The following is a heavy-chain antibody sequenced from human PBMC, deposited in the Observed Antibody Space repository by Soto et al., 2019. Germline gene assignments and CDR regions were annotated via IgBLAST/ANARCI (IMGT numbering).Heavy chain of an antibody. Sequence: ASVKVSCKASGYTFTSYGISWVRQAPGQGLEWMGWISAYNGNTNYAQKLQGRVTMTTDTSTSTAYMELRSLRSDDTAVYYCARPRRWALLGPYSYYAMDVWGQGTTVTLSS. V-gene: IGHV1-18*04. J-gene: IGHJ6*02. D-gene: IGHD1-26*01. CDR2: ISAYNGNT. CDR1: GYTFTSYG. CDR3: ARPRRWALLGPYSYYAMDV.